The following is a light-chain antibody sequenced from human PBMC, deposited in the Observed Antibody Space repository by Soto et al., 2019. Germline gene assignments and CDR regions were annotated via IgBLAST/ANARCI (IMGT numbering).Light chain of an antibody. J-gene: IGKJ2*01. Sequence: EIVMTQSPDTLSVSPGERATLSCRASQSVSSNLAWYQQKPGQAPRLLIYDASTRAPGFPARFSGSGSGTEFTLTISSLQSEGFAVYYCHHYNSWPYTFGQGTKVDIK. V-gene: IGKV3-15*01. CDR3: HHYNSWPYT. CDR1: QSVSSN. CDR2: DAS.